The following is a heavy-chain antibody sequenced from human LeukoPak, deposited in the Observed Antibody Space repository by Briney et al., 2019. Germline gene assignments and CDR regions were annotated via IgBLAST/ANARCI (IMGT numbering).Heavy chain of an antibody. Sequence: GGSLRLSCAASGFPFSTYSMNWVRQAPGKGLEWLSCISSSTSPIYYADSVKGRFTVSRDNVKNSLFLQMNSLRAEDTAVYYCAREGYSGADRAFDIWGQGTMVTVSS. V-gene: IGHV3-48*01. D-gene: IGHD1-26*01. CDR1: GFPFSTYS. CDR3: AREGYSGADRAFDI. CDR2: ISSSTSPI. J-gene: IGHJ3*02.